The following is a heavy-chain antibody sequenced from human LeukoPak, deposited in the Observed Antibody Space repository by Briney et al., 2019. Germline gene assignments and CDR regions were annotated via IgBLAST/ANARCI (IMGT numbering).Heavy chain of an antibody. V-gene: IGHV4-59*12. CDR2: IYYSGST. CDR1: GGSISSYY. J-gene: IGHJ4*02. D-gene: IGHD3-22*01. Sequence: SETLSLTCTVSGGSISSYYWSWIRQPPGKGLEWIGYIYYSGSTNYNPSLKSRVTISVDTSKNQFSLKLSSVTAADTAVYYCARDKLYYYDSSGYYYFDYWGQGTLVTVSS. CDR3: ARDKLYYYDSSGYYYFDY.